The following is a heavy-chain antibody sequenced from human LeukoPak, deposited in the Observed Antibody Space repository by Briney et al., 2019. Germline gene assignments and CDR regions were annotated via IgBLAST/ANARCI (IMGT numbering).Heavy chain of an antibody. V-gene: IGHV3-30*03. Sequence: GRSLRLSCAASGFTFSSYGMHWVRQAPGKGLEWVAVISYDGSNKYYADSVKGRFTISRDNSKNTLYLQMNSLRAEDTAVYYCASQGDCSSTGCYPYFQHWGQGTLVTVSS. CDR1: GFTFSSYG. D-gene: IGHD2-2*01. J-gene: IGHJ1*01. CDR3: ASQGDCSSTGCYPYFQH. CDR2: ISYDGSNK.